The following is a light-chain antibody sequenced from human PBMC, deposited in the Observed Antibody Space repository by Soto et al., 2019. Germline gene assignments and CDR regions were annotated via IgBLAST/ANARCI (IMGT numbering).Light chain of an antibody. CDR1: QGIRND. CDR3: LQDYNYPRT. V-gene: IGKV1-6*01. Sequence: AIQMTQSPSSLSASVGDRVTITCRASQGIRNDLGWYQQKPGKAPKLLIYAASSLQSGVPSRFSGSVSGTDFTLTISSLQPEDFAPYYCLQDYNYPRTFGQGTKVEIK. CDR2: AAS. J-gene: IGKJ1*01.